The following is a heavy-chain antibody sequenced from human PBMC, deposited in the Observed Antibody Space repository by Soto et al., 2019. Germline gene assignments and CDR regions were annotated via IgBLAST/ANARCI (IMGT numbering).Heavy chain of an antibody. V-gene: IGHV4-28*01. CDR2: IYYSGTT. CDR1: GYSISSSNW. CDR3: ARREIQGPIDY. J-gene: IGHJ4*02. Sequence: QVQLQESGPGLVKPSDTLSLTCAVSGYSISSSNWWGWIRQPPGKGLEWIGYIYYSGTTYYNPSLKSRVTMSVDTSKYQFYLKLTSVTAVDTAVYYCARREIQGPIDYWGQGTLVTVSS. D-gene: IGHD1-26*01.